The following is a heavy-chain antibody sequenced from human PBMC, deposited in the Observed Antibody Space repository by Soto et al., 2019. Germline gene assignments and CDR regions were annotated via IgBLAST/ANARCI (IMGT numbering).Heavy chain of an antibody. CDR1: GGSISPYY. CDR2: IYYSGST. V-gene: IGHV4-59*01. Sequence: PSETLSLTCTVSGGSISPYYWSWIRQPPGKGLEWIGYIYYSGSTNYNPSLKSRVAISVDTSRNQFSLKLSSVTAADTAVYYCAGDESRQWLQYFFAYWGQGTLVTVSS. D-gene: IGHD6-19*01. CDR3: AGDESRQWLQYFFAY. J-gene: IGHJ4*02.